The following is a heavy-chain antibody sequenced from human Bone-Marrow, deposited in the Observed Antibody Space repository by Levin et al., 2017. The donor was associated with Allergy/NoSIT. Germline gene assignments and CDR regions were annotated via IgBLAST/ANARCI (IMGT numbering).Heavy chain of an antibody. D-gene: IGHD3-10*01. V-gene: IGHV1-69*06. J-gene: IGHJ3*02. Sequence: SVKVSCKASGGTFSSYAISWVRQAPGQGLEWMGGIIPIFGTANYAQKFQGRVTITADKSTSTAYMELSSLRSEDTAVYYCARAGFGAPGAFDIWGQGTMVTVSS. CDR1: GGTFSSYA. CDR3: ARAGFGAPGAFDI. CDR2: IIPIFGTA.